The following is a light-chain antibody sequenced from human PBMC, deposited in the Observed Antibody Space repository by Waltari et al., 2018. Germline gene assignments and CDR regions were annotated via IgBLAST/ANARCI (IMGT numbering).Light chain of an antibody. CDR3: QQYVNSPGT. CDR2: GAF. CDR1: QSLSVAY. V-gene: IGKV3-20*01. Sequence: EIVLTQSTGTLSLSPGETATRSCRASQSLSVAYVAWYHHKSGQAPSLLIYGAFSRAADIPERFSGSGSGTDFTLTISRLESEDFGLYYCQQYVNSPGTFGQGTKLEIK. J-gene: IGKJ2*01.